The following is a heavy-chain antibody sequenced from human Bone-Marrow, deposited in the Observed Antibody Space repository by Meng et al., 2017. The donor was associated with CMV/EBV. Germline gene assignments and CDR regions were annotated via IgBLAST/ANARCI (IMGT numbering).Heavy chain of an antibody. CDR2: ITTAGDT. D-gene: IGHD6-6*01. Sequence: GESLKISCAAFGFTFRSYDMQWVRQATGRGLEWVSSITTAGDTYYAGSVKGRFTISRENAKNSLSLQMNGLTAGDTAVYYCARAKYSSSSGLIDYWGQGTLVTFAS. CDR3: ARAKYSSSSGLIDY. CDR1: GFTFRSYD. J-gene: IGHJ4*02. V-gene: IGHV3-13*01.